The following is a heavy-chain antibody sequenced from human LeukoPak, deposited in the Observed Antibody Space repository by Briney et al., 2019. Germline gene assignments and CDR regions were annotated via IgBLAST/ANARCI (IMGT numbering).Heavy chain of an antibody. D-gene: IGHD3-10*01. J-gene: IGHJ4*02. CDR2: INPNSGGT. CDR3: ARDSGFGLYYYGSGPRYFDY. Sequence: ASVKVSCKASGYTFTGYYVHWVRQAPGQGLEWMGWINPNSGGTNYAQKLQGRVTMTTDTSTSTAYMELRSLRSDDTAVYYCARDSGFGLYYYGSGPRYFDYWGQGTLVTVSS. CDR1: GYTFTGYY. V-gene: IGHV1-2*02.